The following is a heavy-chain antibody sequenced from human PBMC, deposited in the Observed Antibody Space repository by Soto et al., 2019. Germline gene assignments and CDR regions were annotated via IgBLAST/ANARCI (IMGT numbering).Heavy chain of an antibody. V-gene: IGHV3-21*01. CDR1: GFTFSIYS. CDR3: ARDRISSGLYFDY. CDR2: ISSSSSYI. Sequence: GGSLRLSCAASGFTFSIYSMNWVRHAPGKGLEWVSSISSSSSYIYYADSVKGRFTISRDNAKNSLYLQMNSLRAEDTAVYYCARDRISSGLYFDYWVQGTLVTVSS. J-gene: IGHJ4*02. D-gene: IGHD3-22*01.